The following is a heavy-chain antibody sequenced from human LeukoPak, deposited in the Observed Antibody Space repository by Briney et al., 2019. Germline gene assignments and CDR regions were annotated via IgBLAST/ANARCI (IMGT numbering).Heavy chain of an antibody. CDR2: IYYGGST. CDR1: GGSISSYY. Sequence: PSETLSLTCTVSGGSISSYYWSWIRQPPGKGLEWIGYIYYGGSTNYNPSLKSRVTISVDTSKNQFSLKLSSVTAADTAVYYCARVDGDYQEGSPQFDYWGQGTLVTVSS. V-gene: IGHV4-59*01. J-gene: IGHJ4*02. D-gene: IGHD4-17*01. CDR3: ARVDGDYQEGSPQFDY.